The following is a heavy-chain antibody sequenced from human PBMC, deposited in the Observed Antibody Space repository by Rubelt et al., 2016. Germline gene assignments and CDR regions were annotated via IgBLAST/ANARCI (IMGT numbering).Heavy chain of an antibody. Sequence: QVQLQQWGAGLLKPSETLSLTCAVYGGSFSGYYWSWIRQPPGKGLEWIGYIFYSGTTNYNPSLKSRVTISVDPSKNQCTLNLRAVTAADTAVYYCARQAYGSGPYWYFDLWGRGTLVTGSS. CDR1: GGSFSGYY. V-gene: IGHV4-34*11. D-gene: IGHD1-26*01. CDR2: IFYSGTT. CDR3: ARQAYGSGPYWYFDL. J-gene: IGHJ2*01.